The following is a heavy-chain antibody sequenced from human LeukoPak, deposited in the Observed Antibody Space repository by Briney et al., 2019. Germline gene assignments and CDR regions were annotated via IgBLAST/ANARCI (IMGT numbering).Heavy chain of an antibody. D-gene: IGHD2-15*01. Sequence: PGGSLRLSCAASGFTFSSSSMNWVRQAPGKGLEWVSSISSSSDVYYADSVKGRFTISRDNAKNSLYLQMNNLRAEDTAVYYCARESVVKQDLDCWGQGTLVTVSS. CDR1: GFTFSSSS. J-gene: IGHJ4*02. V-gene: IGHV3-21*01. CDR3: ARESVVKQDLDC. CDR2: ISSSSDV.